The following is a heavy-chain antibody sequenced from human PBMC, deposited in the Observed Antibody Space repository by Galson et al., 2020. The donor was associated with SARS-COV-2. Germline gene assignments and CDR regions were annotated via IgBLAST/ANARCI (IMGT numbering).Heavy chain of an antibody. CDR2: ISAYNGNT. D-gene: IGHD2-2*01. V-gene: IGHV1-18*01. CDR3: AREGITAHIGSSTIPLHPGVHNGMDV. J-gene: IGHJ6*02. Sequence: ASVKVSCKASGYTFTSYGISWVRQAPGQGLEWMGWISAYNGNTNYAQKLQGRVTMTTDTSTSTAYMELRSLRSDDTAVYYCAREGITAHIGSSTIPLHPGVHNGMDVWGQGTTVTVSS. CDR1: GYTFTSYG.